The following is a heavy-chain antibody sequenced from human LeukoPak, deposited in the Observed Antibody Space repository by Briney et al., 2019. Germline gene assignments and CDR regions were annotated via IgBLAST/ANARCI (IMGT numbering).Heavy chain of an antibody. CDR1: GYTFTGYY. V-gene: IGHV1-2*06. CDR3: AKELWGGYTYGHSDY. D-gene: IGHD5-18*01. CDR2: INPNSGGT. J-gene: IGHJ4*02. Sequence: ASVKVSCKASGYTFTGYYMHWVRQAPGQGLEWMGRINPNSGGTNYAQKFQGRVTMTRDTSISTAYMELSRLRSDDTAVYYCAKELWGGYTYGHSDYWGQGTLVTVSS.